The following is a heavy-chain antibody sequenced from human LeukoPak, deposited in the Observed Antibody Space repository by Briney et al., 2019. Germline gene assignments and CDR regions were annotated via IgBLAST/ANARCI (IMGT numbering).Heavy chain of an antibody. CDR3: ARSSYYYGADAFDI. V-gene: IGHV4-59*01. D-gene: IGHD3-10*01. Sequence: SETLSLTCTVSGGSLNSYYWSWIRQPPGKGLEGIGYVYYSGSTNYNPSLTSRVTISLDTSKNQFSLKLNSVTAADTAVYYCARSSYYYGADAFDIWGQGTMVTVSS. CDR2: VYYSGST. J-gene: IGHJ3*02. CDR1: GGSLNSYY.